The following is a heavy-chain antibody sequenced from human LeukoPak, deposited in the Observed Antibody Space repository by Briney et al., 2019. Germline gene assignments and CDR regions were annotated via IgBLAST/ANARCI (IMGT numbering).Heavy chain of an antibody. V-gene: IGHV3-74*01. J-gene: IGHJ4*02. Sequence: GGSLRLSCAASGFTFSNYWMHWFRQAPGKGLVWVSHINSDGSSTTYADSVKGRFTISRDNAKNTLYLQMNSLRAEDTAVYYCAGRGCSDGLCHFDYWGQGALVTVSS. CDR3: AGRGCSDGLCHFDY. CDR1: GFTFSNYW. D-gene: IGHD2-15*01. CDR2: INSDGSST.